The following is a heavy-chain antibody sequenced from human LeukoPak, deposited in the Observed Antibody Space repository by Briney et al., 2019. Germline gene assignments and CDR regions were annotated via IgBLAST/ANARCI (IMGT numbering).Heavy chain of an antibody. CDR1: GRPISIYY. CDR2: IKTSAGS. J-gene: IGHJ5*02. CDR3: AKHFLGLGRKT. V-gene: IGHV4-4*07. Sequence: SDTLSLICTVSGRPISIYYGSGIRQSAGKGLEWIGRIKTSAGSKDGRSIKSRVIMSVDTSKNQFSLKLGAVTAADSAIYYGAKHFLGLGRKTWGQGTLVTVSS. D-gene: IGHD3-10*01.